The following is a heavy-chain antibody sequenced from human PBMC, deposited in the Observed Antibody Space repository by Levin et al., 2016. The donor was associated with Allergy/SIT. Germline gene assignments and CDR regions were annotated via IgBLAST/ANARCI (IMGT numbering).Heavy chain of an antibody. Sequence: GESLKISCAASGFTVSSNYMSWVRQAPGKGLEWVSVIYSGGSTYYADSVKGRFTISRDNSKNTLYLQMNSLRAEDTAVYYCARERGDYGWDAFDIWGQGTMVTVSS. D-gene: IGHD4-17*01. CDR2: IYSGGST. CDR3: ARERGDYGWDAFDI. V-gene: IGHV3-53*01. J-gene: IGHJ3*02. CDR1: GFTVSSNY.